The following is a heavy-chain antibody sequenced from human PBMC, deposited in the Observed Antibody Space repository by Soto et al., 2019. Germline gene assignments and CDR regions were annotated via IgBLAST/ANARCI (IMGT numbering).Heavy chain of an antibody. CDR1: GYTFTSYD. Sequence: ASVKVSCKASGYTFTSYDINWVRQATGQGLEWMGWMNPNSGNTGYAQKFQGRVTMTRNTSISTAYMELSSLRSEDTAVYYCARGRITIFGVVIRDGMDVWGQGTTVTVSS. CDR3: ARGRITIFGVVIRDGMDV. CDR2: MNPNSGNT. J-gene: IGHJ6*02. V-gene: IGHV1-8*01. D-gene: IGHD3-3*01.